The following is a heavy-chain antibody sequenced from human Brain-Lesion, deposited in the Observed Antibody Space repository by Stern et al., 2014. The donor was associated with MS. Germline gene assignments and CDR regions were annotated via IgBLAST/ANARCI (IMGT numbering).Heavy chain of an antibody. CDR1: GYTLTELS. CDR2: FDPEDGET. Sequence: QMQLVQSGAEVKKPGASVKVSCKVSGYTLTELSMHWVRQAPRKGLEWMGGFDPEDGETIYAQNFQGRVTMTEDTSTDTAYMELSSLRSEDTAVYYCATLSPGAGGNYYRHFDYWGQGTLVTVSS. J-gene: IGHJ4*02. D-gene: IGHD1-26*01. CDR3: ATLSPGAGGNYYRHFDY. V-gene: IGHV1-24*01.